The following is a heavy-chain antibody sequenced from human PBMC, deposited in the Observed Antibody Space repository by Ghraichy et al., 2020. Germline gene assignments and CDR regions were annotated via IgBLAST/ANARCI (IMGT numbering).Heavy chain of an antibody. CDR3: ARRAQQQLVWNWFDP. Sequence: GSLRLSCAASGFNFRNYAMSWVRQAPGKGLEWVSSLNENGGRTYYADSVKGRFTISRDNSKNIVFLQMNSLRVEDTALYFCARRAQQQLVWNWFDPWGQGTLVTVSS. CDR2: LNENGGRT. D-gene: IGHD1-1*01. CDR1: GFNFRNYA. J-gene: IGHJ5*02. V-gene: IGHV3-23*01.